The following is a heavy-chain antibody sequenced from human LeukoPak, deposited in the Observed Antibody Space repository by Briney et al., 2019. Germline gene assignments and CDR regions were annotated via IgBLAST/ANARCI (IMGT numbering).Heavy chain of an antibody. D-gene: IGHD5-24*01. CDR3: ASGDGHGFDI. Sequence: GGSLRLSCAASGFTFTSYWMHWVRQVPGKGLVWVSRITSDGSSTSYAGSVKGRFTLSRDNAKNTLYLQMNSLRPEDTAVYYCASGDGHGFDIWGQGTMVTVSS. CDR1: GFTFTSYW. J-gene: IGHJ3*02. CDR2: ITSDGSST. V-gene: IGHV3-74*01.